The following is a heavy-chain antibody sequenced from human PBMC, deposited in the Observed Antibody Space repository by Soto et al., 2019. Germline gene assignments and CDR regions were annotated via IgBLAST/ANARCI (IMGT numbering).Heavy chain of an antibody. D-gene: IGHD3-16*01. CDR3: ARDGADSTVGEWSFDY. V-gene: IGHV1-2*04. CDR2: INPNSGGT. CDR1: GYTFTGYY. J-gene: IGHJ4*02. Sequence: ASVKVSCKASGYTFTGYYMHWVRQAPGQGLEWMGWINPNSGGTNYAQKFQGWVTMTRDTSISTAYMELSRLRSDDTAVYYCARDGADSTVGEWSFDYWGQGTLVTVSS.